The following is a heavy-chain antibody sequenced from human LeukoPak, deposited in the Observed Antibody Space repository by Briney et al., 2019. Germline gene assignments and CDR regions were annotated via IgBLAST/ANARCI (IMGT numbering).Heavy chain of an antibody. CDR3: AKDTPLFFHYYGIDV. CDR2: ISGDGTIT. D-gene: IGHD3-3*01. CDR1: GLNLDAYA. V-gene: IGHV3-43*02. J-gene: IGHJ6*02. Sequence: GGSLRLSCAASGLNLDAYAMHWVRQAPGKGLEWVSLISGDGTITYYADSVKGRFTISRDNSKNSLFLEMNSLRSEDTALYYCAKDTPLFFHYYGIDVWGQGTTVTVSS.